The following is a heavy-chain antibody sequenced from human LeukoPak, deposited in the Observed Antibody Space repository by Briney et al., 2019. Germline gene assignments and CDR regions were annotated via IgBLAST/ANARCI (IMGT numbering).Heavy chain of an antibody. CDR1: GGSISSYY. Sequence: SETLSLTCTVSGGSISSYYWRWIRQPPGKGLEWIGCIYYSGSTKYDPSLKSRVTISVYTSKNQFSLKLSSVTAADTGVYYCARLWSTSCKGGSCPHQPNYWGQGTRVTVPS. CDR3: ARLWSTSCKGGSCPHQPNY. D-gene: IGHD2-15*01. CDR2: IYYSGST. V-gene: IGHV4-59*08. J-gene: IGHJ4*02.